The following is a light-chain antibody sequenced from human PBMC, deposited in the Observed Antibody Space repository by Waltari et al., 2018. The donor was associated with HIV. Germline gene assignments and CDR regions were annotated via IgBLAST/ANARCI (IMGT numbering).Light chain of an antibody. J-gene: IGLJ3*02. Sequence: SSELAQDPAVSVALGQTVRITCQGDRVRSYYASWYQQKLGQAPVLVVYGENNRPSGSPDRFSGSSSGNTASLTIAGAQAEDEADYYCNSRDSSGHWFFGGGTKVTVL. CDR2: GEN. V-gene: IGLV3-19*01. CDR1: RVRSYY. CDR3: NSRDSSGHWF.